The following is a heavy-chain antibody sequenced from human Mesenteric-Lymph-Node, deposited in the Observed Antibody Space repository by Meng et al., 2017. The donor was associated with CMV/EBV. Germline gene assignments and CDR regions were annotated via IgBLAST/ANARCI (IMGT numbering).Heavy chain of an antibody. V-gene: IGHV3-30-3*01. CDR1: GFTVSSNY. CDR2: ISYDGSNK. Sequence: GGSLRLSCAASGFTVSSNYMSWVRQAPGKGLEWVAVISYDGSNKYYADSVKGRFTISRDNSKNTLYLQMNSLRAEDTAVYYCAREWELLSGGLDYWGQGTLVTVSS. J-gene: IGHJ4*02. D-gene: IGHD1-26*01. CDR3: AREWELLSGGLDY.